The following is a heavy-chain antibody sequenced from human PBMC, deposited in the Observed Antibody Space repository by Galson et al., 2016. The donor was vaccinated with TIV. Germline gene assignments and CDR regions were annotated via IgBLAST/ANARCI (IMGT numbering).Heavy chain of an antibody. D-gene: IGHD4-23*01. CDR3: ARGEVVTRGSGWFDP. V-gene: IGHV4-61*02. CDR1: GGSISSGSYY. CDR2: IYTSGST. Sequence: TLSLTCTVSGGSISSGSYYWSWIRQPAGKGLEWIGRIYTSGSTNYNPSLKSRVTISVDTSKNQFSLKLSSVTAADTAVYYCARGEVVTRGSGWFDPWGQ. J-gene: IGHJ5*02.